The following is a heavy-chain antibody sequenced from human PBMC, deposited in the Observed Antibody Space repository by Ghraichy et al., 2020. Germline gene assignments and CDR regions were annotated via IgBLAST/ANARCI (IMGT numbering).Heavy chain of an antibody. V-gene: IGHV3-21*01. J-gene: IGHJ4*02. CDR2: ISSSSSYI. CDR1: GFTFSSYS. Sequence: GGSLRLSCAASGFTFSSYSMNWVRQAPGKGLEWVSSISSSSSYIYYADSVKGRFTISRDNAKNSLYLQMNSLRAEDTAVYYCARPRSYCSSTSCYWVYWGQGTLVTVSS. CDR3: ARPRSYCSSTSCYWVY. D-gene: IGHD2-2*01.